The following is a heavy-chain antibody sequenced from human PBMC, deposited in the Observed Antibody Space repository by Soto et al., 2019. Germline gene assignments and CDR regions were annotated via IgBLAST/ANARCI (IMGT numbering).Heavy chain of an antibody. CDR3: AHTYPPAFDI. J-gene: IGHJ3*02. Sequence: QITLKESGPTLVKPTQTLTLTCTFSGFLLSTSKVGVGWIRQPPGRALEWLALIYWDDVKRYSPSLNSRLTITKDTSKNQVVLTMTNMDPVDTATYYCAHTYPPAFDIWGQGTMVTVSS. V-gene: IGHV2-5*02. CDR2: IYWDDVK. CDR1: GFLLSTSKVG. D-gene: IGHD3-16*01.